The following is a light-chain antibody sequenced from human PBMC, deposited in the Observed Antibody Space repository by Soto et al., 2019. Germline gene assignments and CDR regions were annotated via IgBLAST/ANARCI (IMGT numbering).Light chain of an antibody. CDR2: EVF. CDR3: SSYTTSTTVP. J-gene: IGLJ2*01. Sequence: QSALTQPASVSGSLGQSITISCTGTNSDIGVYNYVSWYQQHPGKAPRLIIYEVFNRPSGISHRFSGSKSGNTASLTTSGLLPEDEADYYCSSYTTSTTVPFGGGTKVTVL. V-gene: IGLV2-14*01. CDR1: NSDIGVYNY.